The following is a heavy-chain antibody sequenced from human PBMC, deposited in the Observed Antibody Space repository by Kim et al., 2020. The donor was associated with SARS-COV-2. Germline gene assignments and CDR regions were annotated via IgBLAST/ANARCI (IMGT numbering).Heavy chain of an antibody. D-gene: IGHD3-10*01. Sequence: TNYAQKPQGRVTMTTDPATSTAYMGLRGLRSDDTAVYYCAREARGPGFDYWGQGTLVTVSS. CDR2: T. V-gene: IGHV1-18*01. CDR3: AREARGPGFDY. J-gene: IGHJ4*02.